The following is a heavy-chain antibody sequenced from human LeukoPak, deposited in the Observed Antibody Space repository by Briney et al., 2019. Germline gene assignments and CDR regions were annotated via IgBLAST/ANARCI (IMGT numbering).Heavy chain of an antibody. CDR2: INPSGGST. J-gene: IGHJ4*02. CDR3: ARDRLNVLQFSPPDDY. V-gene: IGHV1-46*01. CDR1: GYTFTRYY. Sequence: ASVKVSCKASGYTFTRYYMHWVRQAPGHGLEWMGIINPSGGSTNYARRFQDRVTMTRDTSTSTVYMELSSLRSEDTAVYYCARDRLNVLQFSPPDDYWGQGTLVTVSS. D-gene: IGHD3-3*01.